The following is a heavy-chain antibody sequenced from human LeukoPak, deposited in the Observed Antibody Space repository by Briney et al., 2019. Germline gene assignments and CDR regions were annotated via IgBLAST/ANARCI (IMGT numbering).Heavy chain of an antibody. CDR1: GYTFTNYY. V-gene: IGHV1-46*01. CDR2: INPSGTST. D-gene: IGHD4-23*01. J-gene: IGHJ4*02. CDR3: ARHDLGGTSPFDY. Sequence: ASVKVSCKTSGYTFTNYYMHWVRQAPGQGLEWMGIINPSGTSTTYAQKFQGRVTMTRDTSTSTDFMELSSLRPEDTAVYYCARHDLGGTSPFDYWGQGTLATVSS.